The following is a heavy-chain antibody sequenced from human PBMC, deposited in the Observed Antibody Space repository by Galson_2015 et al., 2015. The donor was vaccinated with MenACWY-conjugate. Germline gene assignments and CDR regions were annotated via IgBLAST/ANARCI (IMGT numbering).Heavy chain of an antibody. CDR2: IRNRDHGYST. CDR1: GFSFSDHF. Sequence: SLRLSCAASGFSFSDHFMHWVRQAPGKRPEWIGRIRNRDHGYSTDYAASLQGRFTISRDDARNLLFLQMDSLKTDDTGVYYCGDIGAFGYWGQGTLVTVSS. D-gene: IGHD3-10*01. CDR3: GDIGAFGY. J-gene: IGHJ4*02. V-gene: IGHV3-72*01.